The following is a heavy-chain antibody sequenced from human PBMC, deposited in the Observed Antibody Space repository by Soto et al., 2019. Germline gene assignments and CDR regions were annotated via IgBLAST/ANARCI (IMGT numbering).Heavy chain of an antibody. D-gene: IGHD3-9*01. J-gene: IGHJ3*02. V-gene: IGHV1-3*01. CDR3: ARSFVYDRDYDILTGYFSDAFDI. Sequence: ASVKVSCKASGYTFTSYAMHWVRQAPGQRLEWMGWINAGNGNTKYSQKFQGRVTITRDTSASTAYMELSSLRSEDTAVYYCARSFVYDRDYDILTGYFSDAFDIWGQGTMVTVSS. CDR1: GYTFTSYA. CDR2: INAGNGNT.